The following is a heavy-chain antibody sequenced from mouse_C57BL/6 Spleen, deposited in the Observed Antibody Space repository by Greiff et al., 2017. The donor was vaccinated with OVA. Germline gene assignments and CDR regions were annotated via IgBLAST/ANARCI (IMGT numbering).Heavy chain of an antibody. V-gene: IGHV1-15*01. D-gene: IGHD1-1*01. CDR1: GYTFTDYE. CDR3: TRRTTVDDY. J-gene: IGHJ2*01. Sequence: QVTLKESGAELVRPGASVTLSCKASGYTFTDYEMHWVKQTPVHGLEWIGAIDPETGGPAYNQKFKGKAILTADKSSSTAYMELRSLTSEDSAVYYCTRRTTVDDYWGQGTTLTVSS. CDR2: IDPETGGP.